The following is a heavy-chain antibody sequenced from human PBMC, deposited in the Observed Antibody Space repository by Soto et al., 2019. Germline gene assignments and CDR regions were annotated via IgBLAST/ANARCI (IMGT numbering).Heavy chain of an antibody. CDR2: IYYSGST. J-gene: IGHJ4*02. V-gene: IGHV4-59*01. D-gene: IGHD3-10*01. CDR3: ARCITMVRGVPYYFDY. CDR1: GGSISSYY. Sequence: QVQLQESGPGLVKPSETQSITCTVSGGSISSYYWSWIRQPPGKGLEWIGYIYYSGSTNYNPSLKSRVTISVDTSKNQFSLKLSSVTAADTAVYYCARCITMVRGVPYYFDYWGQGTLVTVSS.